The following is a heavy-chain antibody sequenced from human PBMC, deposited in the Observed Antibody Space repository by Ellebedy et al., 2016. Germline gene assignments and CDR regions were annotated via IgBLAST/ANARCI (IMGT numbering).Heavy chain of an antibody. CDR1: GGSISSYY. J-gene: IGHJ4*02. Sequence: SETLSLXXTVSGGSISSYYWSWIRQPAGKGLEWIGRIYTSGSTNYNPSLKSRVTMSVDTSKNQFSLKLSSVTAADTAVYYCASGKWELHHFDYWGQGTLVTVSS. CDR2: IYTSGST. D-gene: IGHD1-26*01. V-gene: IGHV4-4*07. CDR3: ASGKWELHHFDY.